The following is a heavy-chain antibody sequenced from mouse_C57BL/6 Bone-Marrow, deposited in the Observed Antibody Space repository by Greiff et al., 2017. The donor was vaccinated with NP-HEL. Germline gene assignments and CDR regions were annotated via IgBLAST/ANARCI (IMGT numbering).Heavy chain of an antibody. Sequence: QVQLQQPGAELVKPGASVKLSCKASGYTFTSYWMQWVKQRPGQGLEWIGEIDPSDSYTNYNQKFKGKATLTVDTSSSTAYMQLRSLTSEDSAVYYCALITTVVAHFDYWGQGTTLTVSS. D-gene: IGHD1-1*01. J-gene: IGHJ2*01. CDR3: ALITTVVAHFDY. V-gene: IGHV1-50*01. CDR2: IDPSDSYT. CDR1: GYTFTSYW.